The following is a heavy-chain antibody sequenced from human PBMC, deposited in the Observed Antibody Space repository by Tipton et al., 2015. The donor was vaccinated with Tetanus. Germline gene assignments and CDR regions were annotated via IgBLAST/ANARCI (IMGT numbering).Heavy chain of an antibody. Sequence: TLSLTCTISGDSMSGEFDYWSWLRHLPGKGLEWIGYIHYRGTTLFNPSLKRRLTMSVDTSQNQFSLKLDSVTAADTAIYYCARALKQGANWFGPWGQGTLVTVSS. V-gene: IGHV4-30-4*01. D-gene: IGHD3-16*01. J-gene: IGHJ5*02. CDR3: ARALKQGANWFGP. CDR1: GDSMSGEFDY. CDR2: IHYRGTT.